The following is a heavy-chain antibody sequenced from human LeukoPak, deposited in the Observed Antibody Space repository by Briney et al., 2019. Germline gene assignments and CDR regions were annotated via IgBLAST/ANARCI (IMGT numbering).Heavy chain of an antibody. D-gene: IGHD3-22*01. CDR2: IVSNGDST. J-gene: IGHJ6*02. CDR1: GFTFSRYG. Sequence: GGSLRLSCSASGFTFSRYGMHWVRQAPGKGLEYVSVIVSNGDSTYYADSVKGRFTISRDNAKNTLYLQMSSLRPDDTAVYYCVNPGWNYHSSGYLYYYGMDVWGQGTTVTVSS. V-gene: IGHV3-64D*09. CDR3: VNPGWNYHSSGYLYYYGMDV.